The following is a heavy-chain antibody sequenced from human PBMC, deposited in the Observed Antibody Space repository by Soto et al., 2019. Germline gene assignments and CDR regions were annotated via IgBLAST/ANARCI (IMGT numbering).Heavy chain of an antibody. CDR3: AREYIVVKELDY. V-gene: IGHV1-3*01. Sequence: ASVKVSCKASGYTFTSYAMHWVRQAPGQRLEWMGWINAGNGNTKYSQKFQGRVTITRDTSASTAYMELSSLRSEDTAVYYCAREYIVVKELDYWGQATLVTVSS. CDR2: INAGNGNT. D-gene: IGHD3-22*01. J-gene: IGHJ4*02. CDR1: GYTFTSYA.